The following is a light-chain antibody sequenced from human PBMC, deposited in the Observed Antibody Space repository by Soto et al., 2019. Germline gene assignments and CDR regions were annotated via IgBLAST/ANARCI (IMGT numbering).Light chain of an antibody. CDR2: AVT. CDR3: CSYAGSYTWV. Sequence: QSALTQPRSVSGSPGQSVTISCTGTSSDVGGYEYVSWYQQYPGKAPKLMIYAVTRRPSGVHDRFSGSKSGNTASLTIYGLQAEDEAEYYCCSYAGSYTWVFGGGTKLTVL. J-gene: IGLJ3*02. V-gene: IGLV2-11*01. CDR1: SSDVGGYEY.